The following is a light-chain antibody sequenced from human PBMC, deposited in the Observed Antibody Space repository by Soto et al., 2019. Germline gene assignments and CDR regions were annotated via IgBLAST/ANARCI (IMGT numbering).Light chain of an antibody. Sequence: DIQMTQSPSSLSASVGDRVTITCRASQNISNYLNWYQQKPGKAPKVLIYAASSLQSGVPSRFSGSGSGTDFILTISSLQPEDFASYFCQQSYNTPLTFGQGTKVEIK. CDR3: QQSYNTPLT. CDR2: AAS. J-gene: IGKJ1*01. CDR1: QNISNY. V-gene: IGKV1-39*01.